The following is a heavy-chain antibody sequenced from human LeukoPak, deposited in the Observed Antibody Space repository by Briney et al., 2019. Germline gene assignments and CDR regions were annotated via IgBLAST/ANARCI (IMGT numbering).Heavy chain of an antibody. CDR2: ISGSGRNT. Sequence: GGSLRLSCVVSGFTFSTYAMSWVRQAPGKGLEWVAFISGSGRNTYYADSVKGRFTISRDNFRNTLYLQMDSLRAEDTAVYYCARDRAWDYFDYWGQGTLVTVSS. V-gene: IGHV3-23*01. CDR1: GFTFSTYA. D-gene: IGHD3-16*01. CDR3: ARDRAWDYFDY. J-gene: IGHJ4*02.